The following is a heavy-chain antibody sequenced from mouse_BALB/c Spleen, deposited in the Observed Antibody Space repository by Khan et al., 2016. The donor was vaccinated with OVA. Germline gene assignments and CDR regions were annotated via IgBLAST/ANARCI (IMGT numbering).Heavy chain of an antibody. J-gene: IGHJ3*01. CDR1: GFTFSTYG. Sequence: EVQLVESGGDLVKPGGSLKLSCAASGFTFSTYGMSWVRQAPDKRLEWVATVSTGGSYTYYPDSVKGRFTISRDNAKNTLYLQMSGLRSEDTAMFYLTRLAYYYDNERFVYWGQGTLVTVSA. CDR2: VSTGGSYT. D-gene: IGHD1-1*01. CDR3: TRLAYYYDNERFVY. V-gene: IGHV5-6*01.